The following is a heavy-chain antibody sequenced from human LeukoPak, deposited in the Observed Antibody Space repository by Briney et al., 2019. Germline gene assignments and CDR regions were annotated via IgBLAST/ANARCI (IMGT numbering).Heavy chain of an antibody. V-gene: IGHV4-4*02. D-gene: IGHD2-2*01. CDR3: ARAPGYCSSTSCYWFDP. CDR1: GGSISSSNW. Sequence: SGTLSLTCAVSGGSISSSNWWSWVRQPPGKGLEWIGEIYHSGSTNYNPSLKSRVTISVDTSKNQFSLKLSSVTAADTAVYYCARAPGYCSSTSCYWFDPWGQGTLVTVSS. J-gene: IGHJ5*02. CDR2: IYHSGST.